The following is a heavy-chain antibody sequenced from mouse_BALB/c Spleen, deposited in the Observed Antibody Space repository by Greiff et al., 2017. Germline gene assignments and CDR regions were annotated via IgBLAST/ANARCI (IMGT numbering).Heavy chain of an antibody. CDR1: GFTFSSFG. CDR2: ISSGSSTI. V-gene: IGHV5-17*02. J-gene: IGHJ3*01. Sequence: EVHLVESGGGLVQPGGSRKLSCAASGFTFSSFGMHWVRQAPEKGLEWVAYISSGSSTIYYADTVKGRFTISRDNPKNTLFLQMTSLRSEDTAMYYCARSWAYWGQGTLVTVSA. CDR3: ARSWAY.